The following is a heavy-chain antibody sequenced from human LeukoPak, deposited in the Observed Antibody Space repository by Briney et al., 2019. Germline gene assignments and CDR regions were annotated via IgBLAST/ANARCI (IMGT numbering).Heavy chain of an antibody. CDR3: TTRILNTFGGLTVDFDH. CDR2: ISYDGSNK. CDR1: GFTFSSYG. J-gene: IGHJ4*02. D-gene: IGHD3-16*02. V-gene: IGHV3-30*03. Sequence: GRSLRLSCAASGFTFSSYGMHWVRQAPGKGLEWVAVISYDGSNKYYADSVKGRFTISRDDSKNTLYLQMNSLKTEDTAVFYCTTRILNTFGGLTVDFDHWGQGTLVTVSS.